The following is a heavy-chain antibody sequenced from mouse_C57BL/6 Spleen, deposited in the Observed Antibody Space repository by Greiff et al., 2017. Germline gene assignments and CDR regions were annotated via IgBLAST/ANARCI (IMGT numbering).Heavy chain of an antibody. CDR2: IDPSASET. D-gene: IGHD2-4*01. V-gene: IGHV1-52*01. CDR3: ASSYDYDGAWFAY. J-gene: IGHJ3*01. Sequence: VKLQQPGAELVRPGSSVKLSCKASGYTFTSYWMHWVKQRPLQGLEWIGNIDPSASETHYNQQFKDKATLTVDKSSSPAYMQLSSLTSADSAVYYCASSYDYDGAWFAYWGQGTLVTVSA. CDR1: GYTFTSYW.